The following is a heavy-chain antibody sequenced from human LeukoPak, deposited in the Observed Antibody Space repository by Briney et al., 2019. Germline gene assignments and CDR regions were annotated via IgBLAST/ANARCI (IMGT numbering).Heavy chain of an antibody. V-gene: IGHV3-21*01. CDR1: GFTFSSYS. CDR3: ARDSKGPFGMGHDAFDI. CDR2: ISSSSSYI. D-gene: IGHD3-10*01. J-gene: IGHJ3*02. Sequence: PGGSLRLSCAASGFTFSSYSMNWVRQAPGRGLEWVSSISSSSSYIYYADSVKGRFTISRDNAKNSLYLQMNSLRAEDTAVYYCARDSKGPFGMGHDAFDIWGQGTMVTVSS.